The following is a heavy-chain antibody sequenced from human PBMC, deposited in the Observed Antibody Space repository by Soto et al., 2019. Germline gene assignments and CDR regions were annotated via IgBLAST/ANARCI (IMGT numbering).Heavy chain of an antibody. CDR1: GYTFTKYA. CDR2: INAGNGNT. Sequence: QVQLVQSGAEVKKPGASVKVSCKASGYTFTKYAMHWVRQAPGQRLEWMGWINAGNGNTKYTQKFQGRVTITRDTSASTAYMDLSSLRSEDTAVYYCARGMVGGTSQVWGQGTLVTVSS. CDR3: ARGMVGGTSQV. V-gene: IGHV1-3*01. J-gene: IGHJ4*02. D-gene: IGHD1-26*01.